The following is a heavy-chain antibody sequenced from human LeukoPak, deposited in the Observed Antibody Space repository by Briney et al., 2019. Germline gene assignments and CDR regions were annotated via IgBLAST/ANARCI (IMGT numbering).Heavy chain of an antibody. CDR1: GFTSSDHY. CDR2: TRNKANSYTT. Sequence: PGGSLRLSCAASGFTSSDHYMDWVRQAPGKGLEWVGRTRNKANSYTTQYAASVKGIFTISRDDSKNSLYLKMNSLRAEDTALYYCAKLGCTGTFCYANYWGQGALVTVSS. J-gene: IGHJ4*02. D-gene: IGHD2-2*01. CDR3: AKLGCTGTFCYANY. V-gene: IGHV3-72*01.